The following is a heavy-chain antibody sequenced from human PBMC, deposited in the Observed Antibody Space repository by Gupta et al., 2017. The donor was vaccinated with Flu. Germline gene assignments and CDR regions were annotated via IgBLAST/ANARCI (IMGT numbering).Heavy chain of an antibody. CDR3: AKGAAGIAECDS. J-gene: IGHJ4*02. D-gene: IGHD6-13*01. CDR1: GGSLSSFY. Sequence: QVQLQESGPGLVRPSETLSLSCTVAGGSLSSFYWTWMRQPPGKGLEWIGYVYYTGVTHYSPSLKSRVTISMDTSKNQFSLKLNSVTAADTASYYCAKGAAGIAECDSWGQGTLVTVSS. V-gene: IGHV4-59*01. CDR2: VYYTGVT.